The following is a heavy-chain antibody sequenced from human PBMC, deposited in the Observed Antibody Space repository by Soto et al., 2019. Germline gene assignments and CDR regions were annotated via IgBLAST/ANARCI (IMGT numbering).Heavy chain of an antibody. J-gene: IGHJ6*02. CDR2: ISSSGSTI. Sequence: GGSLRLSCAASGFTFSDYYMSWIRQAPGKGLEWVSYISSSGSTIYYADSVKGRFTISRDNAKNSLYLQMNSLRAEDTAVYYCARDRETTVVPPHYYYYGMDVWGQGTTVTVSS. CDR3: ARDRETTVVPPHYYYYGMDV. CDR1: GFTFSDYY. D-gene: IGHD4-17*01. V-gene: IGHV3-11*01.